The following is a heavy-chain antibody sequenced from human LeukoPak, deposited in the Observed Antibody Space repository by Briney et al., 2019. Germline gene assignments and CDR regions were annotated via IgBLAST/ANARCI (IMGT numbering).Heavy chain of an antibody. CDR1: GFTVSSNY. CDR2: IYRGGDT. D-gene: IGHD4-11*01. Sequence: GGSLRLSCAASGFTVSSNYMSWVRQAPGKGLEWVSVIYRGGDTYYADSVKGRFTISRDNSQNTLFLQMNSLRVEDTALYYCAKAYSETNFDCWGQGTLVTVSS. V-gene: IGHV3-66*01. CDR3: AKAYSETNFDC. J-gene: IGHJ4*02.